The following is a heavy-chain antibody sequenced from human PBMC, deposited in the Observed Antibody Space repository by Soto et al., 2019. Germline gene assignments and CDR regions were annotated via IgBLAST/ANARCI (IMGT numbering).Heavy chain of an antibody. CDR3: ARGIEGWYQGRYYYGMDV. CDR2: IYYSGST. CDR1: GGSLSSSSYF. V-gene: IGHV4-39*07. Sequence: SETLSLTCSVSGGSLSSSSYFWGWIRQPPGKGLEWIGSIYYSGSTYYNPSLKSRVTVSVDTSKNQFSLKLSSVTAADTAVYYCARGIEGWYQGRYYYGMDVWGQGTTVT. D-gene: IGHD6-19*01. J-gene: IGHJ6*02.